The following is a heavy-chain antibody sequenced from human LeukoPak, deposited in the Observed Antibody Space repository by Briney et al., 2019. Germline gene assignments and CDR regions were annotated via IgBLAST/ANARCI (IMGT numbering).Heavy chain of an antibody. J-gene: IGHJ4*02. D-gene: IGHD5-18*01. Sequence: SETLSLTCAVYGGSFSGYYWSWIRQPPGKGLEWIGEINHSGSTNYNPSLKSRVTISVDTSKNQFSLKLSSVTAADTAVYYCARDGDTAMGYFDYWGQGTLVTVSS. V-gene: IGHV4-34*01. CDR2: INHSGST. CDR3: ARDGDTAMGYFDY. CDR1: GGSFSGYY.